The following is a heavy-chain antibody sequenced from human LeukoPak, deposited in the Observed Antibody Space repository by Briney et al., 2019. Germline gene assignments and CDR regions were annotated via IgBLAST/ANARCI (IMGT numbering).Heavy chain of an antibody. V-gene: IGHV1-18*01. CDR2: INTYNGNT. D-gene: IGHD5-18*01. J-gene: IGHJ4*02. CDR1: GYTFTSYG. Sequence: ASVKVSCKASGYTFTSYGISWVRQAPGQGLEWMGWINTYNGNTNHAQKFQGRVTMTRDTSISTAYMELSRLRSDDTAVYYCARVVDTAMVRFDYWGQGTLVTVSS. CDR3: ARVVDTAMVRFDY.